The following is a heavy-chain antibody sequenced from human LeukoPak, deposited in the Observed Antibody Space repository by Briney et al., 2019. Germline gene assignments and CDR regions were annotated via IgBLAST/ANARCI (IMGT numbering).Heavy chain of an antibody. V-gene: IGHV1-69*04. Sequence: ASVKVSCKASGGTFSSYAISWVRQAPGQGLEWMGRIIPILGIANYAQKFQGRVTITADKSTSTAYMELSSLRSEDTAVYYCARGRGGPIVRLGDRGYYYYGMDVWGQGTTVTVSS. CDR2: IIPILGIA. CDR1: GGTFSSYA. D-gene: IGHD3-16*01. CDR3: ARGRGGPIVRLGDRGYYYYGMDV. J-gene: IGHJ6*02.